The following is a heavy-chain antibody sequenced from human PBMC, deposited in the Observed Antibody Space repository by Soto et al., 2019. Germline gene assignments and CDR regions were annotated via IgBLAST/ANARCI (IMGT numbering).Heavy chain of an antibody. Sequence: SETLSLTCTVSGGSISSYYWSWIRQPAGKGLEWIGRIYTSGSTNYNPSLKSRVTMSVDTSKNQFSLKLISVTAADTAVYYCARGGDYGDYGGTTLFDYWGQGTLVTVSS. J-gene: IGHJ4*02. CDR2: IYTSGST. D-gene: IGHD4-17*01. CDR1: GGSISSYY. CDR3: ARGGDYGDYGGTTLFDY. V-gene: IGHV4-4*07.